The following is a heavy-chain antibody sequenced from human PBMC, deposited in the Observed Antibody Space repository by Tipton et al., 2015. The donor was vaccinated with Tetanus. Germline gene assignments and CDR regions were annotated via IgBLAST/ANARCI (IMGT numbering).Heavy chain of an antibody. CDR2: IYSSGST. CDR3: ARDQARGARGWNYFDF. Sequence: LVKPTQTLSLTCSVSGVSISGGRYYWSWIRQRPGKGLEWIGDIYSSGSTYTDPSLKGRVTISVDTSKNQFSLRVNSGTAADPAVYYCARDQARGARGWNYFDFWGLGTLVTVSS. D-gene: IGHD1-26*01. J-gene: IGHJ4*02. V-gene: IGHV4-31*03. CDR1: GVSISGGRYY.